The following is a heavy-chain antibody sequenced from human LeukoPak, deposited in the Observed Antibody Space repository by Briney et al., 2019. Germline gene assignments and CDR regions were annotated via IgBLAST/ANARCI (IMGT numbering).Heavy chain of an antibody. V-gene: IGHV4-59*01. D-gene: IGHD5-24*01. CDR2: IYYSGST. CDR3: ARDGGATGSIGEFDY. CDR1: GGSISSYY. Sequence: PPETLSLTCTVSGGSISSYYWSWIRQPPGKGLEWIGYIYYSGSTNYNPSLKSRVTISVDTSKNQFSLKLSSVTAADTAVYYCARDGGATGSIGEFDYWGQGTLVTVSS. J-gene: IGHJ4*02.